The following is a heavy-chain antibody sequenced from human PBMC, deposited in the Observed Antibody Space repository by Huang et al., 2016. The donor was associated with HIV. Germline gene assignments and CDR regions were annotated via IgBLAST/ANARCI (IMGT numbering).Heavy chain of an antibody. J-gene: IGHJ2*01. CDR3: ARGTRLTGLWYFDL. CDR2: INGDGSST. V-gene: IGHV3-74*01. Sequence: EVQLVESGGGLVQPGGSLRLSCAASGFTFSSYWMHWVRQAPGKGLVWVSRINGDGSSTNYADSVKGRFTISRDNAKNTLYVQVNRLRAEDTAVYYCARGTRLTGLWYFDLWGRGTLVSVSS. D-gene: IGHD7-27*01. CDR1: GFTFSSYW.